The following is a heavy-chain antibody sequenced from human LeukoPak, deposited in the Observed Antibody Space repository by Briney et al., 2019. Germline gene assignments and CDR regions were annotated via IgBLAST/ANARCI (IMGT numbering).Heavy chain of an antibody. V-gene: IGHV1-2*06. J-gene: IGHJ4*02. Sequence: ASVKVSCKASGYTFTGHYLHWVRQAPGQGLEWMGRINPNTGVTDYVQKFQGRVTITRDTSISTAYVELTRLRSDDTAIYYCARDPGYSYAVDYWGQGALVTVSS. D-gene: IGHD5-18*01. CDR2: INPNTGVT. CDR3: ARDPGYSYAVDY. CDR1: GYTFTGHY.